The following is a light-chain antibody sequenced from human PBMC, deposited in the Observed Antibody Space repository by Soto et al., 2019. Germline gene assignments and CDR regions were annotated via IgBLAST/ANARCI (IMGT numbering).Light chain of an antibody. CDR3: QQYNSYSPYT. V-gene: IGKV1-5*03. Sequence: DIQMTQSPSTLSASVGDRVTITCRASQSISSWLAWYQQKPGKAPKLLIYKASSLESGVPSRFSGNGSGTEFTLAISSLQPDDFATYYCQQYNSYSPYTFGQVTKLEL. CDR2: KAS. CDR1: QSISSW. J-gene: IGKJ2*01.